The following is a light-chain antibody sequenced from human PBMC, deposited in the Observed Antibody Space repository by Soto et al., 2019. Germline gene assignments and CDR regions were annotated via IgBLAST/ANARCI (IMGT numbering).Light chain of an antibody. V-gene: IGKV1-39*01. CDR2: AAS. CDR1: QGIAGS. CDR3: QQTYSSPIT. Sequence: IPLTQSPSLLPASVGSRATINCRASQGIAGSLAWYQQKQGKAPKLLISAASILQSGVPSRFSGSGSGTDFTLTISNLQTEDFAGYYCQQTYSSPITFGQGTRLEIK. J-gene: IGKJ5*01.